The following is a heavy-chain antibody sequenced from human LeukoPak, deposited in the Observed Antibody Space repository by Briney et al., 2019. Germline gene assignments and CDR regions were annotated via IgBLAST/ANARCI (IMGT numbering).Heavy chain of an antibody. CDR3: ARGDYYGSGSYYNSAFDI. CDR1: GGSISTGTYY. V-gene: IGHV4-61*02. D-gene: IGHD3-10*01. Sequence: SETLSLTCTVSGGSISTGTYYWSWIRQPAGKGLEWIGRIYTSGSTNYNPSLKSRVTISVDTSKNQFSLKLNSVTAADTAMYYCARGDYYGSGSYYNSAFDIWGQGTMVTVSS. CDR2: IYTSGST. J-gene: IGHJ3*02.